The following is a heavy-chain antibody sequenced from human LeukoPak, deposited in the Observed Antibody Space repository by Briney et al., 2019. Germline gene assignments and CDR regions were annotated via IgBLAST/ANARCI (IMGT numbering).Heavy chain of an antibody. V-gene: IGHV3-48*03. CDR1: GFTFSSYE. Sequence: PGGSLRLSCAASGFTFSSYEMNWVRQAPGKGLEWVSYISSSGSTIYYADSVKGRFTISRDNSKNTLYLQMNSLRAEDTAVYYCARGSDYYGSGSYLHAFDIWGQGTMVTVSS. CDR2: ISSSGSTI. CDR3: ARGSDYYGSGSYLHAFDI. J-gene: IGHJ3*02. D-gene: IGHD3-10*01.